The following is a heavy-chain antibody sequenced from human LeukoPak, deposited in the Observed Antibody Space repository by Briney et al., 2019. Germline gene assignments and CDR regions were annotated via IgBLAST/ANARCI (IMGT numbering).Heavy chain of an antibody. V-gene: IGHV4-61*02. J-gene: IGHJ4*02. CDR3: ARERAYYDSSGYLDY. D-gene: IGHD3-22*01. Sequence: PSQTLSLTCTVSGGSISSGSYYWSWIRQPAGKGLEWIGRIYTSGSTNYNRSLKSRVTISVDTSKNQFSLKLSSVTAADTAVYYCARERAYYDSSGYLDYWGQGTLVTVSS. CDR1: GGSISSGSYY. CDR2: IYTSGST.